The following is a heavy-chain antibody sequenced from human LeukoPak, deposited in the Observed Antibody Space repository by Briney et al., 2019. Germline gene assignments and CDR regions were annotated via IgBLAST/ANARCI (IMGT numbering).Heavy chain of an antibody. V-gene: IGHV4-59*12. J-gene: IGHJ5*02. CDR2: IYYSGST. Sequence: SETLSLTCTVSGGSISSYYWSWIRQPPGKGLEWIGYIYYSGSTNYNPSLKSRVTISVDTSKNQFSLKLSSVTAADTAVYYCAGFRTTYCSSTSCSRPRNWFDPWGQGTLVTVSS. CDR1: GGSISSYY. CDR3: AGFRTTYCSSTSCSRPRNWFDP. D-gene: IGHD2-2*01.